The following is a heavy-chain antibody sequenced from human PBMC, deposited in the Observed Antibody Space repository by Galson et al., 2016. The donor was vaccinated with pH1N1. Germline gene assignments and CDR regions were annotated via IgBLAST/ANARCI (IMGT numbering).Heavy chain of an antibody. D-gene: IGHD3-16*02. J-gene: IGHJ4*02. CDR2: IKEDGSET. Sequence: SLRLSCAASGFTFGNYWMHWVRQVPGKGLEWVANIKEDGSETYYVDSVRGRFTISRDNAKNSLYLQMNSLRDEDTALYYCARATGSRSAYWGQGTLVTVSS. V-gene: IGHV3-7*01. CDR3: ARATGSRSAY. CDR1: GFTFGNYW.